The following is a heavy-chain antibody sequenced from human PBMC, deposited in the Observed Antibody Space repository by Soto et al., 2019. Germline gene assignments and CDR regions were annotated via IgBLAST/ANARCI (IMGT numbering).Heavy chain of an antibody. Sequence: LSLTCTVSGGSISSADYYWSWVRQPPGKGLEWIGYIYYSGSTFFNPSLKSRVTISKDTSRNQFSLRLNSVTAADTAVYYCARAIVVTIGGMDVWGQGTTVPVSS. CDR2: IYYSGST. V-gene: IGHV4-30-4*01. D-gene: IGHD5-12*01. CDR1: GGSISSADYY. CDR3: ARAIVVTIGGMDV. J-gene: IGHJ6*02.